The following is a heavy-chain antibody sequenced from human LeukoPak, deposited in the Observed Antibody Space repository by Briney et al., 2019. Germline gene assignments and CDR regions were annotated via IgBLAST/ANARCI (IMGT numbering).Heavy chain of an antibody. Sequence: SETLSLTCAVSGYSISSGYYWGWIRQPPGKGLEWIGNIYNSGSADYNPSLKSRVTISVDTSKNQFSLKLSSVTAADTAMYYCARRRVDSGNHHFDYWGQGTLVTVSP. J-gene: IGHJ4*02. V-gene: IGHV4-38-2*01. CDR2: IYNSGSA. CDR3: ARRRVDSGNHHFDY. CDR1: GYSISSGYY. D-gene: IGHD1-26*01.